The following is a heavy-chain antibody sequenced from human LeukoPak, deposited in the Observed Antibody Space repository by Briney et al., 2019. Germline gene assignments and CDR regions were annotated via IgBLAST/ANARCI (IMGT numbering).Heavy chain of an antibody. CDR3: ARDPGYCSSTSCRREYYFDY. D-gene: IGHD2-2*01. CDR2: IIPIFGTA. J-gene: IGHJ4*02. CDR1: GGTFSSYA. V-gene: IGHV1-69*06. Sequence: SVKVPCKASGGTFSSYAISWVRQAPGQGLKWMGGIIPIFGTANYAQKFQGRVTITADKSTSTAYMELSSLRSEDTAVYYCARDPGYCSSTSCRREYYFDYWGQGTLVTVSS.